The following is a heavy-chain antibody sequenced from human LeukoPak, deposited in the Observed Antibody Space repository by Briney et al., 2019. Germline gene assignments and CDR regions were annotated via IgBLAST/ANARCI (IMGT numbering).Heavy chain of an antibody. J-gene: IGHJ5*02. D-gene: IGHD3-9*01. CDR2: INHSGST. CDR3: ARRLRYFDWLTYNWFDP. CDR1: GGSFSGYY. V-gene: IGHV4-34*01. Sequence: PSETLSLTCAVYGGSFSGYYWSWIRQPPGEGLEWIGEINHSGSTNYNPSLKSRVTISVDTSKNQFSLKLSSVTAADTAVYYCARRLRYFDWLTYNWFDPWGQGTLVTVSS.